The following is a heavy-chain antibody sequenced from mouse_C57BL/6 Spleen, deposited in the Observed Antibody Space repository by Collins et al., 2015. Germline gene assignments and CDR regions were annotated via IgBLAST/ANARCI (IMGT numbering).Heavy chain of an antibody. J-gene: IGHJ2*01. V-gene: IGHV5-9*01. CDR1: GFTFSAYT. Sequence: EVMLVESGGGLVTPGGSLKLSCAASGFTFSAYTMSWVRQTPERRLEWVATISGGGGNTYYPDSVKGRFTISRDNAKNTLYLQMSSLRSEDTAFYYCARHDYYGSSYRRYFDYWGQGTTLTVSS. CDR2: ISGGGGNT. D-gene: IGHD1-1*01. CDR3: ARHDYYGSSYRRYFDY.